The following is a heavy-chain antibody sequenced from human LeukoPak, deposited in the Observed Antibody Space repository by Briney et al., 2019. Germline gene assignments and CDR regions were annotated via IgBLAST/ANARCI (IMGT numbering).Heavy chain of an antibody. CDR2: IYHSGST. CDR3: AREGDSNSVGWFDP. CDR1: GYSISSGYY. D-gene: IGHD6-13*01. V-gene: IGHV4-38-2*02. Sequence: SETLSLTCTVSGYSISSGYYWGWIRQPPGKGLEWIGSIYHSGSTYYNPSLRSRVTISVDTSKNQFSLKLSSVTAADTAVYYCAREGDSNSVGWFDPWGQGTLVTVSS. J-gene: IGHJ5*02.